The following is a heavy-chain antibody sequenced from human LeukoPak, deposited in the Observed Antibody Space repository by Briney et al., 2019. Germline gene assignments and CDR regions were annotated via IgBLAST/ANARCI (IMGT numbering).Heavy chain of an antibody. D-gene: IGHD2-21*02. J-gene: IGHJ4*02. CDR2: IYNSGST. CDR3: ARSYCGGGCHASGGVDY. Sequence: GSLRLSCAASGFTFSSFGMHWIRQPPGKGLEWIGTIYNSGSTYYNPSLKSRVTISVDTSKNQFSLKLSSVTAADTAVYYCARSYCGGGCHASGGVDYWGQGTLVIVSS. CDR1: GFTFSSFG. V-gene: IGHV4-39*01.